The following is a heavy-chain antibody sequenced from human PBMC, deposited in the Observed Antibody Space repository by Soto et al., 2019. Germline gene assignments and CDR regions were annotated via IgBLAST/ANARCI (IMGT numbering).Heavy chain of an antibody. CDR2: IWYDGSNK. Sequence: PGGSLRLSCAASGFTFSSYGMHWVRQAPGKGLEWVAVIWYDGSNKYYADSVKGRFTISRDNSKNTLYLQMNSLRAEDTAVYYCARSCSSTSCQLDYWGQGTLVTVSS. CDR1: GFTFSSYG. CDR3: ARSCSSTSCQLDY. V-gene: IGHV3-33*01. J-gene: IGHJ4*02. D-gene: IGHD2-2*01.